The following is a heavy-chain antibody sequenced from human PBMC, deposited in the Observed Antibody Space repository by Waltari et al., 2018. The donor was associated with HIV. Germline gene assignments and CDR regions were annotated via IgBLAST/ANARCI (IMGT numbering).Heavy chain of an antibody. CDR3: ARGQYGPGSREDY. V-gene: IGHV4-34*02. CDR2: INHSGRT. D-gene: IGHD3-10*01. Sequence: QVQLQQWGTGLLKPSETLSLTCAVQGGPSSSNYWSWIRQPPGKGLEWIAEINHSGRTNYNPSLKSRLTISVDTSKTQFSVKLTSVTAADTAVYFCARGQYGPGSREDYCGQGTLVTVAS. J-gene: IGHJ4*02. CDR1: GGPSSSNY.